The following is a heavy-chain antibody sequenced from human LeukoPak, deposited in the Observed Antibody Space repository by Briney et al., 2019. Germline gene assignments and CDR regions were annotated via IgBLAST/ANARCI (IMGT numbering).Heavy chain of an antibody. CDR1: GFTFSSSW. Sequence: GGSLRLSCAASGFTFSSSWMHWVRPPPCKGLVWVSRIRGDGTISNYADSVQGRFRISRDNAKNTVFLEMNNLRPDDSGFYYCARGGSPSDSWGRGTQVTVSS. CDR2: IRGDGTIS. V-gene: IGHV3-74*01. CDR3: ARGGSPSDS. J-gene: IGHJ5*01. D-gene: IGHD3-16*01.